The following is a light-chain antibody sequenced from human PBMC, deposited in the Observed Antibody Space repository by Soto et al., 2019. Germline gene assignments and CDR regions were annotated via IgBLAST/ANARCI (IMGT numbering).Light chain of an antibody. Sequence: AIRMTQSPSSFSASTGDRVTITCRASQGISSYLAWYQQKPVKAPKILIYGASTLQSGVPSRFSGSGSGTDFTLTISCLQSEDFATYYCQQYYSYPWTFGQGTKVESK. J-gene: IGKJ1*01. CDR3: QQYYSYPWT. V-gene: IGKV1-8*01. CDR1: QGISSY. CDR2: GAS.